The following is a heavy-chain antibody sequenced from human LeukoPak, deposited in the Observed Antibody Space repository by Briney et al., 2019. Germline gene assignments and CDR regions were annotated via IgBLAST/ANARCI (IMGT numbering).Heavy chain of an antibody. CDR2: ISSSSSTI. Sequence: GGSLRLSCAASGFTFSSYSMNWVRQAPGEGLEWVSYISSSSSTIYYADSVKGRFTISRDNAKNSLYLQMNSLRDEDTAVYYCARGSSGWYGFDPWGQGTLVTVSS. V-gene: IGHV3-48*02. D-gene: IGHD6-19*01. CDR3: ARGSSGWYGFDP. J-gene: IGHJ5*02. CDR1: GFTFSSYS.